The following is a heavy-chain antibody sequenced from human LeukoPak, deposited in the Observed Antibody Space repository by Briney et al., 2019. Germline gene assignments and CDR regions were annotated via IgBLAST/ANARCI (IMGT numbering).Heavy chain of an antibody. CDR2: ISSSGTTT. V-gene: IGHV3-48*03. D-gene: IGHD2-2*01. CDR1: GFTFSSYD. Sequence: GGSLRLSCAASGFTFSSYDMNWVRQAPGKGLEWVSYISSSGTTTYYADSVKGRFTISRGNAKNSLYLQMNSLRAEDTAVFYCARETDSTLFDYWGQGTLVTVSS. J-gene: IGHJ4*02. CDR3: ARETDSTLFDY.